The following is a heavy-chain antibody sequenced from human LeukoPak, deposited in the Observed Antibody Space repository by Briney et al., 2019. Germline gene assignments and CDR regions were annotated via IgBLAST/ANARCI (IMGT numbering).Heavy chain of an antibody. CDR3: SRDQTPYY. J-gene: IGHJ4*02. CDR1: GFTFGDYA. CDR2: IASETYGGTA. V-gene: IGHV3-49*04. Sequence: GGSLRLSCTASGFTFGDYAMTWVRQAPGKGLEWVGFIASETYGGTAEYAASVKGRFTISRDDSKSIAYLQMNSLKTEDTAVYFCSRDQTPYYWGQGTLVTVSS.